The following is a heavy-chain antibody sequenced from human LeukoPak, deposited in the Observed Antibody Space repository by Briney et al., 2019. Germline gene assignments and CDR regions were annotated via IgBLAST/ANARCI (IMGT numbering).Heavy chain of an antibody. CDR3: ARDGRRNCSSLNCYIFSN. CDR2: IRADVSNI. V-gene: IGHV3-30*02. D-gene: IGHD2-2*01. Sequence: GGSLRLSCAASGFTFSRFGFHLVRQAPGNGLEWVTFIRADVSNINYADFVKGRFTISRDNSNNTVHLQMNSLRGEDTAVYYCARDGRRNCSSLNCYIFSNWGPGTLVTVSS. CDR1: GFTFSRFG. J-gene: IGHJ4*02.